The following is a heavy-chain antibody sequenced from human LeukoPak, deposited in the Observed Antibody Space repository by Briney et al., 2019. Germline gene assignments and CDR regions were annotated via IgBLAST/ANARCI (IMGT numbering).Heavy chain of an antibody. CDR3: ARRGLYGDYLGYMDV. CDR2: IYYSGRT. Sequence: PSETLSLTCTVSGDSISSYYWSWIRQPPGKGLEWTGYIYYSGRTNYNPSLKSRVTISVDTSKNQFSLKLSSVTAADTAVYYCARRGLYGDYLGYMDVWGKGTTVTVSS. D-gene: IGHD4-17*01. V-gene: IGHV4-59*08. J-gene: IGHJ6*03. CDR1: GDSISSYY.